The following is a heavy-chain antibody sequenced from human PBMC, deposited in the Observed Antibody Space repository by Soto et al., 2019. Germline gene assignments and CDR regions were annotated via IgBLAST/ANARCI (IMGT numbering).Heavy chain of an antibody. CDR1: GYSFTSYW. Sequence: GESLKISCKGSGYSFTSYWIGWVRQMPGKGLEWMGIIYPGDSDTRYSPSFQGQVTISADKSISTAYLQWSSLKASDTAMYYCASYRAYSSGWYDGDYWGQGTLVTVSS. CDR2: IYPGDSDT. CDR3: ASYRAYSSGWYDGDY. V-gene: IGHV5-51*01. D-gene: IGHD6-19*01. J-gene: IGHJ4*02.